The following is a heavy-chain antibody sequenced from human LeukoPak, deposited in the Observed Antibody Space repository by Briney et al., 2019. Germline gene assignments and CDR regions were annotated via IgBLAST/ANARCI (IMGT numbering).Heavy chain of an antibody. J-gene: IGHJ4*02. CDR2: IKQDGSEK. CDR3: AREERWLQLSLFDY. D-gene: IGHD5-24*01. V-gene: IGHV3-7*01. Sequence: GGSLRLSCAASGFTFSSYWMSWVRQAPGKGLEWVANIKQDGSEKYYVDSVKGRFTISRDNAKNSLYLQMNSLRAEDTAVYYCAREERWLQLSLFDYWGQGTLVTVSS. CDR1: GFTFSSYW.